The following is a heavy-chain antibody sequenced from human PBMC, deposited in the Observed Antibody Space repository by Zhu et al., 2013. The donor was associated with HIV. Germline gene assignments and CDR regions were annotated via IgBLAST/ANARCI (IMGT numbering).Heavy chain of an antibody. V-gene: IGHV1-46*01. CDR1: GYTFTSYY. J-gene: IGHJ4*02. CDR2: INPSGGST. D-gene: IGHD3-16*01. Sequence: QVQLVQSGAEVKKPGASVKVSCKASGYTFTSYYMHWVRQAPGQGLEWMGIINPSGGSTSYAQKFQGRVTMTRDTSTSTVYMELSSLRSEDTAVYYCARGEGVEDGLQFGGFGWGQGTLVTVSS. CDR3: ARGEGVEDGLQFGGFG.